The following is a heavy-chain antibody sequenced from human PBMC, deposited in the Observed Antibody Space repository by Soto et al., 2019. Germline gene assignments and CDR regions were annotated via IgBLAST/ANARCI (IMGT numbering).Heavy chain of an antibody. J-gene: IGHJ4*02. Sequence: PGGSLRLSCVASGFTFSTYTMSWVRPAPRKGLEWVEVISVCGGSPSYADSVQSRFSISRDNPHNPLELQMHSLRGEDPAMYYCAKARCSTTNCYVPDYWGQGTLVTVSS. CDR3: AKARCSTTNCYVPDY. D-gene: IGHD2-2*01. CDR2: ISVCGGSP. V-gene: IGHV3-23*01. CDR1: GFTFSTYT.